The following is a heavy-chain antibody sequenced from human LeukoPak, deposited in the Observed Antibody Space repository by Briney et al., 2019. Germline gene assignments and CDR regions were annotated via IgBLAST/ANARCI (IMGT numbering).Heavy chain of an antibody. CDR2: ISYDGSNK. D-gene: IGHD2-2*01. J-gene: IGHJ6*02. CDR1: GFTFSSYG. Sequence: GRSLRLSCAASGFTFSSYGMHWVRQAPGKGLEWVAVISYDGSNKYYADSVKGRSTISRDNSKNTLYLQMNSLRAEDTAVYYCAKGDCSSTSCYAYYYYYGMDVWGQGTTVTVSS. V-gene: IGHV3-30*18. CDR3: AKGDCSSTSCYAYYYYYGMDV.